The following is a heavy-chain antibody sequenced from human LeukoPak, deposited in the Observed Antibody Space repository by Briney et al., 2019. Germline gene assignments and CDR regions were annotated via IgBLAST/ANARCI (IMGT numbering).Heavy chain of an antibody. CDR3: ARGEWQETPHAFDI. CDR1: GFTFTSYW. D-gene: IGHD3-3*01. Sequence: GGSLRLSCAASGFTFTSYWMHWVRQAPGKGLVWVSRINSDGSSTSYADSVKGRFTISRDNAKNTLYLQMSSLRAEDTAVYYCARGEWQETPHAFDIWGQGTMVTVSS. J-gene: IGHJ3*02. V-gene: IGHV3-74*01. CDR2: INSDGSST.